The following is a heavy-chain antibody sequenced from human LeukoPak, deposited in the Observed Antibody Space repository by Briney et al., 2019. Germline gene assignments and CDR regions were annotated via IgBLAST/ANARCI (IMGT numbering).Heavy chain of an antibody. J-gene: IGHJ5*02. CDR2: ISAYNGNT. D-gene: IGHD2-15*01. V-gene: IGHV1-18*01. Sequence: ASVKVSCKASGYTFTTYGITWVRQAPGQGLEWMGWISAYNGNTNYAQKLQGRVTMTTDTSTSTAYMELRSLRSDDTAVYYCARAQTLYCSGGSCYNWFGPWGQGTLVTVSS. CDR3: ARAQTLYCSGGSCYNWFGP. CDR1: GYTFTTYG.